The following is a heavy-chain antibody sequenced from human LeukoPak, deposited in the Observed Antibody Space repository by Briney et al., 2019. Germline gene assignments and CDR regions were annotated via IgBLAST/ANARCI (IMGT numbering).Heavy chain of an antibody. J-gene: IGHJ4*02. D-gene: IGHD3-10*01. Sequence: GGSLRLSCVASGLTFSRHAMTWVRQTPGKGLEWVSGIAASGGSTYYTDSVKGRFTISRDNVKSSLYLQMNSLRAEDTAVYYCAIWSGELNYWGQGTLVTVSS. CDR2: IAASGGST. CDR1: GLTFSRHA. V-gene: IGHV3-23*01. CDR3: AIWSGELNY.